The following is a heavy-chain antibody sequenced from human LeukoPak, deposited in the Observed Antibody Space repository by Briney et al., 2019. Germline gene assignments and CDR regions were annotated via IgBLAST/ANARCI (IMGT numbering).Heavy chain of an antibody. V-gene: IGHV3-7*01. J-gene: IGHJ4*02. CDR1: GFTFSSYW. CDR3: AREEYYYDSSGYYLGFDY. D-gene: IGHD3-22*01. CDR2: IKQDGSEK. Sequence: PGGSLRLSRAASGFTFSSYWMSWVRQAPGKGLEWVANIKQDGSEKYYVDSVKGRFTISRDNAKNSLYLQMNSLRAEDTAVYYCAREEYYYDSSGYYLGFDYWGQGTLVTVSS.